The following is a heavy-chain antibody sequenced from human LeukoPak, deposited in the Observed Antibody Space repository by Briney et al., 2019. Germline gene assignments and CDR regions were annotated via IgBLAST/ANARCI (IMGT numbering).Heavy chain of an antibody. D-gene: IGHD1-14*01. CDR2: IIPIFGTA. V-gene: IGHV1-69*13. J-gene: IGHJ4*02. CDR1: GGTFSSYA. Sequence: SVKVSCKASGGTFSSYAISWVRQAPGHGLEWMGGIIPIFGTANYAQKFQGRVTITADESTSTAYMELSSLRSEDTAVYYCAGRKRDYFDYWGQGTLVTVSS. CDR3: AGRKRDYFDY.